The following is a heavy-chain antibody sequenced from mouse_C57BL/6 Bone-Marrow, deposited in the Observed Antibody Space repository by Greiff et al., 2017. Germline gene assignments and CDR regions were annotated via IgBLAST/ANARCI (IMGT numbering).Heavy chain of an antibody. CDR3: TTRGSYGCFDY. CDR1: GFNIKDDY. Sequence: DVHLVESGAELVRPGASVKLSCTASGFNIKDDYMHWVKQRPEQGLEWIGWIDPENGDTEYASKFQGKATITADTSSNTAYLQLSSLTSEDTAVYYCTTRGSYGCFDYWGQGTTLTVSS. V-gene: IGHV14-4*01. J-gene: IGHJ2*01. D-gene: IGHD2-2*01. CDR2: IDPENGDT.